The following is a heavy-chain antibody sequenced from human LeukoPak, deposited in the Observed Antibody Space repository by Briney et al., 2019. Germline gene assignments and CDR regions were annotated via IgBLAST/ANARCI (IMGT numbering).Heavy chain of an antibody. V-gene: IGHV1-18*01. J-gene: IGHJ4*02. CDR1: GYTFTSYG. D-gene: IGHD6-6*01. CDR2: ISAYNGNT. Sequence: SVKVSCKASGYTFTSYGISWVRQAPGQGLEWMGWISAYNGNTNYAQKLQGRVTMTTDTSTSTAYMELRSLRSDDTAVYYCARARASIAARPGTFDYWGLGTLVTVSS. CDR3: ARARASIAARPGTFDY.